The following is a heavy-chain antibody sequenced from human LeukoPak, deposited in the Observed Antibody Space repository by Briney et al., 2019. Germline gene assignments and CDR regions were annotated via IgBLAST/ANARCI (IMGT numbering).Heavy chain of an antibody. J-gene: IGHJ3*02. CDR3: ARGTIAETEPWFGELFCIFDI. D-gene: IGHD3-10*01. Sequence: SETLSLTCTVSGGSISSYYWSWIRQPPGKGLEWIGYIYYSGSTNYNPSLKSRVTISVDTSKNQFSLKLSSVTAADTAVYYCARGTIAETEPWFGELFCIFDIWGQGTMVTVSS. CDR1: GGSISSYY. V-gene: IGHV4-59*12. CDR2: IYYSGST.